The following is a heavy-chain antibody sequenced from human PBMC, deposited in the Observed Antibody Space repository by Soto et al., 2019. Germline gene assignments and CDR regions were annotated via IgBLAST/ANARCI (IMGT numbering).Heavy chain of an antibody. J-gene: IGHJ4*02. CDR1: GFTFSNAW. V-gene: IGHV3-15*01. Sequence: EVQLVESGGGLVKPGGSLRLSCAASGFTFSNAWMSWVRQAPGKGLEWVGRIKSRADGGTADHAAPVKGRFAISRDDSKNTLYLQMNRLKTENTAVYYCATLGGNLGAFDYWGQGTLVTVSS. D-gene: IGHD3-16*01. CDR2: IKSRADGGTA. CDR3: ATLGGNLGAFDY.